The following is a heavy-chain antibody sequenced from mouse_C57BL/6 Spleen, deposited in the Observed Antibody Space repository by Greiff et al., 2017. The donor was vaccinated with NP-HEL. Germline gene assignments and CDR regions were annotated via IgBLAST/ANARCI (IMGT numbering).Heavy chain of an antibody. CDR1: GYTFTSYW. V-gene: IGHV1-50*01. CDR3: ARGDYSKRYFDV. Sequence: QVQLQQPGAELVKPGASVKLSCKASGYTFTSYWMQWVKQRPGQGLEWIGEIDPSDSYTNYNQKFKGKATLTVDTSSSTAYMQLSSLTSEDSAVYYCARGDYSKRYFDVWGTGTTVTVSS. J-gene: IGHJ1*03. D-gene: IGHD2-5*01. CDR2: IDPSDSYT.